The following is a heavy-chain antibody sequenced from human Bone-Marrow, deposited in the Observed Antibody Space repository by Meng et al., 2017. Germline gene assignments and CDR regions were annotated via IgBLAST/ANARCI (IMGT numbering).Heavy chain of an antibody. D-gene: IGHD3-22*01. Sequence: SGPTLVTPTQTLTLTCTFSVFSLSTTDMRVSWIRQPPGKALEWLARIDWDDDKFYTSSLETRLTISKGASKNQVVITMTNMDPVDTAPYYCAHAYYDSSGYYYAGYYFDYWGQGTLVTVSS. V-gene: IGHV2-70*12. CDR1: VFSLSTTDMR. CDR3: AHAYYDSSGYYYAGYYFDY. J-gene: IGHJ4*02. CDR2: IDWDDDK.